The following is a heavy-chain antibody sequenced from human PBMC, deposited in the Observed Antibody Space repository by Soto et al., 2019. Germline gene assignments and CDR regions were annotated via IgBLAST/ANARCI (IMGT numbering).Heavy chain of an antibody. CDR3: ARHYHVLRYFDRVDAFDI. D-gene: IGHD3-9*01. CDR1: GGSISSSTYY. CDR2: IDNSGST. J-gene: IGHJ3*02. Sequence: SETLSLTCTVSGGSISSSTYYWGWIRQTPGKGLEWIGSIDNSGSTFYNPSFKSRITISVDTSKNQFSLKLRSVIAADTAVYYCARHYHVLRYFDRVDAFDIWGQGTMVTV. V-gene: IGHV4-39*01.